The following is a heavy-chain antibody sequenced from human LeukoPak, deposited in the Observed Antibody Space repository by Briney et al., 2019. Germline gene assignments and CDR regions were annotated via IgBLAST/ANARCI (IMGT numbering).Heavy chain of an antibody. D-gene: IGHD2-2*01. CDR2: IIPILGIA. CDR3: ARGPDLRSSTSCYECWFDP. J-gene: IGHJ5*02. Sequence: GASVKVSCKASGGTFSSYAISWVRQAPGQGLEWMGRIIPILGIANYAQKFQGRVTITADKSTSTAYMELSSLRSEDTAVYYCARGPDLRSSTSCYECWFDPWGQGTLVTVSS. V-gene: IGHV1-69*04. CDR1: GGTFSSYA.